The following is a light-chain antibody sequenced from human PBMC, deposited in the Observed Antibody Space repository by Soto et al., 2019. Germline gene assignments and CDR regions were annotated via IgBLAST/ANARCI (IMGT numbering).Light chain of an antibody. J-gene: IGKJ4*01. CDR2: AAS. CDR3: QQANSFPLT. Sequence: DIQMTQSPSSVSASVGDRVTITCRASQGISSWLAWYQQKPGKAPKLLIYAASSLQSWVPSRFSGSGSGPDFTATIISLQPEDCASDSCQQANSFPLTFGGGTKVEIK. CDR1: QGISSW. V-gene: IGKV1-12*01.